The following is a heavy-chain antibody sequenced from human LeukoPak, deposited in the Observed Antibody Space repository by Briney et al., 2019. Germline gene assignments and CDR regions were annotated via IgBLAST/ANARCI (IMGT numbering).Heavy chain of an antibody. CDR3: ARDYIVVVTAIHFDY. V-gene: IGHV1-18*01. CDR2: ISAYSGNT. CDR1: GYTFTSYG. J-gene: IGHJ4*02. D-gene: IGHD2-21*02. Sequence: ASVKVSCKASGYTFTSYGISWVRQAPGQGLEWMGWISAYSGNTNYAQKLQGRVTMTTDTSTSTAYMELRSLRSDDTAVYYCARDYIVVVTAIHFDYWGQGTLVTVSS.